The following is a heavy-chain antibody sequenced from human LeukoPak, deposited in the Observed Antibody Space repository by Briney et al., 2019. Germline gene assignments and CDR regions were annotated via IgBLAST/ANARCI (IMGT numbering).Heavy chain of an antibody. CDR1: GYTYINYG. V-gene: IGHV1-18*01. CDR3: ARRQQLVLGLFYYYYMDV. D-gene: IGHD6-13*01. CDR2: ISAYNGNT. J-gene: IGHJ6*03. Sequence: ASVKVSCKASGYTYINYGISWVRQAPGQGLEWMGWISAYNGNTNYAQKLQGRVTMTTDTSTSTAYMELRSLRSDDTAVYYCARRQQLVLGLFYYYYMDVWGKGTTVTVSS.